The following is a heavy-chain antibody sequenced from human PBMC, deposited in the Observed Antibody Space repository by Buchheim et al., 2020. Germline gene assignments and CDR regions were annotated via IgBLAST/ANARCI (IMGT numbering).Heavy chain of an antibody. CDR2: IYFNGVT. D-gene: IGHD6-19*01. V-gene: IGHV4-30-4*01. CDR1: GGSISSGDYY. J-gene: IGHJ4*02. CDR3: ARVIRGSNGWFARDFDS. Sequence: QVRLQESGPGLVKPSQTLSLACTVSGGSISSGDYYWSWVRQPPGKGLEWIGYIYFNGVTYYNPSLQSRFTISVDTSKNQFSLKLTSATAADTAVYYCARVIRGSNGWFARDFDSWGQGTL.